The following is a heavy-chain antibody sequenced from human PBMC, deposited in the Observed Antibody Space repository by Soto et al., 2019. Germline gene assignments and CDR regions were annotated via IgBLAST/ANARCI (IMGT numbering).Heavy chain of an antibody. V-gene: IGHV1-18*01. J-gene: IGHJ4*02. CDR3: ARGGTPIDY. CDR1: GYTFTNFG. CDR2: TSAYNGNT. Sequence: QVQLVQSGSEVKKPGTSVTVSCKASGYTFTNFGLSWVRQAPGLGPEWMGRTSAYNGNTNYAQKFQGRVTMTTDTSTSTDYMAVRSLRFDDTAVYYFARGGTPIDYWGQGTLVTVSS. D-gene: IGHD3-16*01.